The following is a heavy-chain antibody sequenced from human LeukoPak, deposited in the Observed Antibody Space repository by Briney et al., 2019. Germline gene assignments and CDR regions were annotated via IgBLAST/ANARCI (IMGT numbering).Heavy chain of an antibody. V-gene: IGHV3-73*01. Sequence: GGSLRLSCAASGFTFSSYAMSWVRQAPGKGLEWVGRIRSKANSYATAYAASVKGRFTISRDDSKNTAYLQMNSLKTEDTAVYYCTVYSGSQSDYWGQGTLVTVSS. CDR1: GFTFSSYA. D-gene: IGHD1-26*01. CDR3: TVYSGSQSDY. J-gene: IGHJ4*02. CDR2: IRSKANSYAT.